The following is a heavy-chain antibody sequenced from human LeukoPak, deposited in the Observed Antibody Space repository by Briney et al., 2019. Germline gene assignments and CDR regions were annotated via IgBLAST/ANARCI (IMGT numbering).Heavy chain of an antibody. CDR1: GGSFTSFY. CDR3: ARYSVINGQDY. Sequence: SETLSLTCTVSGGSFTSFYWSWIRQPAGKGLEWIGRFFSSGNTKYNPSFKSRASISVDKSKNQFSLKLTSVTAADTAVYYCARYSVINGQDYWGQGTLVSVSS. CDR2: FFSSGNT. V-gene: IGHV4-4*07. J-gene: IGHJ4*02. D-gene: IGHD3-22*01.